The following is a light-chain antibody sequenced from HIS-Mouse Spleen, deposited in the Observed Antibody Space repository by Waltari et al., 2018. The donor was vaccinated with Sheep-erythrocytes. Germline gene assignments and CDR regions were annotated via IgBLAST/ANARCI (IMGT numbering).Light chain of an antibody. Sequence: QSALTQPRSVSGSPGQSVTISCTGTSSDVGGYNYVSWYQQHPGKAHKLMIYDVSKRPSGGPVRISGAKSANTASLAISGLQAEDEADYYCCSYAGSYNHVFATGTKVTVL. CDR2: DVS. CDR1: SSDVGGYNY. CDR3: CSYAGSYNHV. V-gene: IGLV2-11*01. J-gene: IGLJ1*01.